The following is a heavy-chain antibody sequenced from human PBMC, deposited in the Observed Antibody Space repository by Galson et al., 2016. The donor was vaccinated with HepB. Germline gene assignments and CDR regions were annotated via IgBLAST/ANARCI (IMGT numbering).Heavy chain of an antibody. CDR2: VHYDGDTT. Sequence: SLRLSCAASGFTFSNYPMSWVRQAAGRGLEWVSSVHYDGDTTYYSDSVKGRFTIFRDQSKNTVYLQMNSLRVEDTAVYYCAKTYGDYHIGQWDYWGQGTFVTVSS. CDR1: GFTFSNYP. V-gene: IGHV3-23*01. J-gene: IGHJ4*02. CDR3: AKTYGDYHIGQWDY. D-gene: IGHD4-17*01.